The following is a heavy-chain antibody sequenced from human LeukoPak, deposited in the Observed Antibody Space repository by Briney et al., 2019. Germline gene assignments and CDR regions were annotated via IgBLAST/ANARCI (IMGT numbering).Heavy chain of an antibody. D-gene: IGHD1-26*01. CDR3: AVGPPGI. Sequence: ETLSLTCTVSGGSISSSSYYWGWIRQAPGKGLEWVSAISGKGVITNYADSVKGRFTISRDNSKHTLYLQMNSLRVEDTAVYYCAVGPPGIWGRGTLVTVSS. V-gene: IGHV3-23*01. CDR1: GGSISSSSYY. CDR2: ISGKGVIT. J-gene: IGHJ2*01.